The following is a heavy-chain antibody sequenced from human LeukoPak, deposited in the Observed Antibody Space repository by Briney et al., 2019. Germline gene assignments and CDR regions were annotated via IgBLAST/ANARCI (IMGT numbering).Heavy chain of an antibody. V-gene: IGHV3-7*01. Sequence: GGSLRLSCAASGFTFSNYWMAWVRQAPGKGLEWVANIGQDGSEKEYVDSVKGQFTISRDNARNSLYLQISSLRVEDTAVYYCARWRGAQSEFEYWGQGTLVTVSS. CDR1: GFTFSNYW. J-gene: IGHJ4*02. CDR3: ARWRGAQSEFEY. D-gene: IGHD3-3*01. CDR2: IGQDGSEK.